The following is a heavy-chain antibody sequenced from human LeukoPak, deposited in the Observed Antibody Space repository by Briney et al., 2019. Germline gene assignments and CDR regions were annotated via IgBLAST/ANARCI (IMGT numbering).Heavy chain of an antibody. Sequence: SETLSLTCTVSGDSISSGSYYWSWIRQPAGKGLEWIGRIYTSGSTNYNPSLKSRVTISVDTSKNQFSLKLSSVTAADTAVYYCARESEYSSSNYYYGMDVWGQGTTVTVSS. J-gene: IGHJ6*02. CDR2: IYTSGST. CDR3: ARESEYSSSNYYYGMDV. CDR1: GDSISSGSYY. V-gene: IGHV4-61*02. D-gene: IGHD6-6*01.